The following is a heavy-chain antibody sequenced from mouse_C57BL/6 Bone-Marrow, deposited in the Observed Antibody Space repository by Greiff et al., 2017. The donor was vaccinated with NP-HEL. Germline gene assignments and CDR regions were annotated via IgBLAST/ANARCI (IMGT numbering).Heavy chain of an antibody. D-gene: IGHD4-1*01. V-gene: IGHV1-82*01. J-gene: IGHJ1*03. Sequence: VQLVESGPELVKPGASVKISCKASGYAFSSSWMNWVKQRPGKGLEWIGRIYPGDGDTNYNGKFKGKATLTADKSSSTAYMQLSSLTSEDSAVYFCARNWDSYWYFDVWGTGTTVTVSS. CDR2: IYPGDGDT. CDR1: GYAFSSSW. CDR3: ARNWDSYWYFDV.